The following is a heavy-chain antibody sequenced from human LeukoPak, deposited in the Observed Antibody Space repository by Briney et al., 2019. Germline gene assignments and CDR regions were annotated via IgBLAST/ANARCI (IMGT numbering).Heavy chain of an antibody. CDR3: ARGYSGTSYDY. CDR2: ISPNTYTI. J-gene: IGHJ4*02. CDR1: GFTFSSYC. Sequence: GGSLRLSCAASGFTFSSYCMNWVRQAPGKGLEWVSYISPNTYTINYADSVRGRFTISRDNAKNSLYLQMDNLRAEDTAVYYCARGYSGTSYDYWGQGTLVTVSS. V-gene: IGHV3-48*01. D-gene: IGHD1-26*01.